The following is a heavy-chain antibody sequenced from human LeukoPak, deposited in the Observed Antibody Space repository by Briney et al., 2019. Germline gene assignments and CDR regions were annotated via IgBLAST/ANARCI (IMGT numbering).Heavy chain of an antibody. D-gene: IGHD1-26*01. CDR1: GGSISSYY. CDR3: ARHGDKLTYGGSYPMGY. V-gene: IGHV4-59*08. J-gene: IGHJ4*02. Sequence: PSETLSLTCTISGGSISSYYWSWIRQAPGKGLEWIAYIYYSGSTNYNPSLKSRVTISVDTSKNQFSLKLSSVTAADTAVYYCARHGDKLTYGGSYPMGYWGQGTLVTVSS. CDR2: IYYSGST.